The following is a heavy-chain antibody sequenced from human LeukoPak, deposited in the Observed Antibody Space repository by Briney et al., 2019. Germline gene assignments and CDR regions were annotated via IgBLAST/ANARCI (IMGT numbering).Heavy chain of an antibody. J-gene: IGHJ4*02. V-gene: IGHV1-18*04. CDR2: ISAYNGNT. CDR1: GYTFTGYY. D-gene: IGHD3-10*01. Sequence: ASVKVSCKASGYTFTGYYMRWVRQAPGQGLGWMGWISAYNGNTNYAQKLQGRVTMTTDTSTSTAYMELRSLRSDDTAVYYCARDPRTMVRGVYFDYWGQGTLVTVSS. CDR3: ARDPRTMVRGVYFDY.